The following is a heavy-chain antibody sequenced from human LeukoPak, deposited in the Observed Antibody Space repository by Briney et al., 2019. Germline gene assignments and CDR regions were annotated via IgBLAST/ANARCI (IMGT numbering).Heavy chain of an antibody. CDR3: ARAPRVYCSTTDSRFQDY. CDR2: IYHSGST. V-gene: IGHV4-4*02. D-gene: IGHD2-2*01. J-gene: IGHJ4*02. CDR1: GHSITNPNW. Sequence: SETLSLTCAVSGHSITNPNWWSWVRQPPGKGLEWIGEIYHSGSTKYNPSLKSRVTISVDTSKNLFSLSLNSVTAADTAVYYCARAPRVYCSTTDSRFQDYWGQGILVTVSS.